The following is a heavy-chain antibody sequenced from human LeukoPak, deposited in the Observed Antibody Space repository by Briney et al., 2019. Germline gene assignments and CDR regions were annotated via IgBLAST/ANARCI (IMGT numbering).Heavy chain of an antibody. CDR1: GYTFTSYG. J-gene: IGHJ5*02. CDR3: ATSVPWFDP. CDR2: IIPILGIA. Sequence: ASVKVSCKASGYTFTSYGISWVRQAPGQGLEWMGRIIPILGIANYAQKFQGRVTITADKSTSTAYMELSSLRSEDTAVYYCATSVPWFDPWGQGTLVTVSS. V-gene: IGHV1-69*04.